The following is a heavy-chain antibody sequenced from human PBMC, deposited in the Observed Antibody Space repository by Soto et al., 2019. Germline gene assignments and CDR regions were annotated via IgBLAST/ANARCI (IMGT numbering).Heavy chain of an antibody. CDR1: GGTFSSYA. D-gene: IGHD2-2*01. CDR2: IIPIFGTA. J-gene: IGHJ3*02. V-gene: IGHV1-69*01. Sequence: QVQLVQSGAEVKKPGSSVKVSCKASGGTFSSYAISWVRQAPGQGLEWMGGIIPIFGTANYAQKFQGRVTITADESTSTAYMELSSLRFEDTAVYYCARARDCSSTSCSNNDAFDIWGQGTMVTVSS. CDR3: ARARDCSSTSCSNNDAFDI.